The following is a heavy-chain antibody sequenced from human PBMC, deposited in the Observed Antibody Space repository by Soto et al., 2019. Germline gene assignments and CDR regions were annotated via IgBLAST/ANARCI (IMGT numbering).Heavy chain of an antibody. CDR1: GYTFTNYY. CDR3: ARERNDGSGSYYRTFDY. CDR2: INPSGGST. Sequence: QVQRVQSGAEVKKPGASVKVSCKASGYTFTNYYMHWVRQAPGQGLEWMGIINPSGGSTSYAQNFQGRVTMTRDTSTTTVYMELTSLRSEDTAVYYCARERNDGSGSYYRTFDYWGQGALVTVSS. V-gene: IGHV1-46*03. D-gene: IGHD3-10*01. J-gene: IGHJ4*02.